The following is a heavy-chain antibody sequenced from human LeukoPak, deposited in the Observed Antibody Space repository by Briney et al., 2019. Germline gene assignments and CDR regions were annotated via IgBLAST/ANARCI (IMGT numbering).Heavy chain of an antibody. CDR2: LWHVGSIE. CDR1: GFTLSRYG. J-gene: IGHJ4*02. CDR3: ARLGYGGSGWYFDY. Sequence: GGSLRLSCAGSGFTLSRYGMHWVRQAPGKGLEWVAVLWHVGSIEYYADSVKGRFTISRDKSRNTLYLQMNSLRAEDTAVYYCARLGYGGSGWYFDYWGQGTLVTVSS. D-gene: IGHD6-19*01. V-gene: IGHV3-33*01.